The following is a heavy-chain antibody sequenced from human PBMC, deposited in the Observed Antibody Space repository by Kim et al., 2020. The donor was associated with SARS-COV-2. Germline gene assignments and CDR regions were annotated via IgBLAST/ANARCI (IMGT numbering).Heavy chain of an antibody. J-gene: IGHJ4*02. D-gene: IGHD3-10*01. CDR3: AKDTAYYYGSGSYSYFDY. Sequence: KGRFTISRDNSKNTLYLQMNSLRAEDTAVYYCAKDTAYYYGSGSYSYFDYWGQGTLVTVSS. V-gene: IGHV3-33*06.